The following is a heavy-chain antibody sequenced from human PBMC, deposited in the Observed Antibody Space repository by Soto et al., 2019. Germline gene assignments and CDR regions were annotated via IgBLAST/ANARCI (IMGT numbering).Heavy chain of an antibody. Sequence: ASVKVSCKVSGYTLTELSMHWVRQAPGKGLEWMGGFDPEDGETIYAQKFQGRVTMTEDTSTDTAYMELSSLRSEDTAVYYCATVPRTYYYDSSGYYYFDYWGQGTLVTV. CDR3: ATVPRTYYYDSSGYYYFDY. J-gene: IGHJ4*02. V-gene: IGHV1-24*01. CDR2: FDPEDGET. D-gene: IGHD3-22*01. CDR1: GYTLTELS.